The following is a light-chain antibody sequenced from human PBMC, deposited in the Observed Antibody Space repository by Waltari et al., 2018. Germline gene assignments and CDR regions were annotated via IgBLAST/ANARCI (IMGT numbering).Light chain of an antibody. J-gene: IGLJ2*01. CDR3: ATWDDRLTGVV. V-gene: IGLV1-44*01. CDR2: SND. Sequence: QSVLTQPPSASGTPGQKVTISCSGSYSNIGSNIVTWYQQLPGTAPKLLIYSNDYRPSGVPARFSGSKSGTSASLAISGLQSEDEADYYCATWDDRLTGVVFGGGTRVTVL. CDR1: YSNIGSNI.